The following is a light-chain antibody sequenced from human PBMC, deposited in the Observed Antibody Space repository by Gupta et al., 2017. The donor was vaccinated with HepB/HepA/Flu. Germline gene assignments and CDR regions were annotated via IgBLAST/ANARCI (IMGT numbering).Light chain of an antibody. CDR3: HQSDSTPFT. Sequence: DIHMTQSPSSLSASIGDRVTITCRASQSVSTYLHWYQQKPGKAPKVLIYVASTLQSGVPSRFSGSGSGTDFTLTISSLQPEDFATYYCHQSDSTPFTFGPGTTVDIK. J-gene: IGKJ3*01. CDR1: QSVSTY. CDR2: VAS. V-gene: IGKV1-39*01.